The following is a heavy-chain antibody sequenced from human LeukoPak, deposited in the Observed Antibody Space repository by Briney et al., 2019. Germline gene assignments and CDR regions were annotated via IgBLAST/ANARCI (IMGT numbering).Heavy chain of an antibody. Sequence: SETLSLTCAVYGGSFSGYYWSWIRDPPGKGLEWIGEIYHSGSTNYNPSLKSRVNISVDTCKNQFSLKLSCVTVADRAVYYCARDSRIGRGNYWGQGTLVTVSS. J-gene: IGHJ4*02. V-gene: IGHV4-34*01. CDR2: IYHSGST. CDR3: ARDSRIGRGNY. CDR1: GGSFSGYY. D-gene: IGHD1-26*01.